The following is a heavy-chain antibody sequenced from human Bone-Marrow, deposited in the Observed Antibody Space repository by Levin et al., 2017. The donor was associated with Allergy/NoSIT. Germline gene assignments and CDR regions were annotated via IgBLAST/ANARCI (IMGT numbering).Heavy chain of an antibody. D-gene: IGHD2/OR15-2a*01. Sequence: SCTVSGDSISNTHHYWSWLRQPAGKGLEWIGRMFAGGAATYKRSLRSRVTISIDTSKNQFSLKLTSVTAADTAVYYCARDETFNSWHVGWFDSWGQGTLVTVSS. CDR1: GDSISNTHHY. J-gene: IGHJ5*01. CDR3: ARDETFNSWHVGWFDS. V-gene: IGHV4-61*02. CDR2: MFAGGAA.